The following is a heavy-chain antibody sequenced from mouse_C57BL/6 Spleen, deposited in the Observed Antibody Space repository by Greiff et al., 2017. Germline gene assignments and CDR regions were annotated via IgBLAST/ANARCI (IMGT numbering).Heavy chain of an antibody. D-gene: IGHD1-1*01. V-gene: IGHV5-16*01. CDR2: INYDGSST. Sequence: EVKLVESEGGLVQPGSSMKLSCTASGFTFSDYYMAWVRQVPEKGLEWVANINYDGSSTYYLDSLKSRFIISRDNAKNILYLQMSSLKSEDTATYYCARDYGSSYEDWYFDVWGTGTTVTVSS. J-gene: IGHJ1*03. CDR1: GFTFSDYY. CDR3: ARDYGSSYEDWYFDV.